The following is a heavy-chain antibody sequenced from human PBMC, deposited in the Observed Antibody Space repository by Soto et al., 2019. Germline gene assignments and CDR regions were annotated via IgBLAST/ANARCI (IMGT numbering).Heavy chain of an antibody. Sequence: QVQLVESGGGVVQPGRSLRLSCAASGFTFSTYAKHWVRQAPGKGLEWVAVISYDGDYKYFADSVKGRFTNSRDNSKNTLFLQMNSLRAEDTAVYYCARDLRSSSWPYGMDVWGQGTTVTVSS. V-gene: IGHV3-30*01. J-gene: IGHJ6*02. D-gene: IGHD6-13*01. CDR3: ARDLRSSSWPYGMDV. CDR2: ISYDGDYK. CDR1: GFTFSTYA.